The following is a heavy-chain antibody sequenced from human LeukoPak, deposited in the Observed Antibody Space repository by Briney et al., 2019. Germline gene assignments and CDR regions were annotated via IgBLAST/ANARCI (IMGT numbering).Heavy chain of an antibody. D-gene: IGHD2-2*01. CDR2: ISSSGSTI. CDR3: ARAGKEYQFHGMDV. J-gene: IGHJ6*02. Sequence: GGSLRLSCAASGFTFSSYEMNWVRQAPGKGLEWVSYISSSGSTIYYADSVKGRFTISRDNVRNSLYLQMINLRAGDTAIYYCARAGKEYQFHGMDVWGQGSTVTVSS. CDR1: GFTFSSYE. V-gene: IGHV3-48*03.